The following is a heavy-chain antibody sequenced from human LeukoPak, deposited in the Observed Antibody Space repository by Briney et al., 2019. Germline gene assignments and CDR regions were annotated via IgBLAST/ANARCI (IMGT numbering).Heavy chain of an antibody. D-gene: IGHD3-22*01. CDR1: GYTFTGYF. CDR3: ARDERYDSSGYPFDY. CDR2: INPNSGDT. J-gene: IGHJ4*02. Sequence: ASVKVSCKASGYTFTGYFIHWVRQAAGQGREWMGWINPNSGDTNYAQKFQGRVTMTRDTSISTAYMELSRLRSDDTAVYYCARDERYDSSGYPFDYWGQGTLVTVSS. V-gene: IGHV1-2*02.